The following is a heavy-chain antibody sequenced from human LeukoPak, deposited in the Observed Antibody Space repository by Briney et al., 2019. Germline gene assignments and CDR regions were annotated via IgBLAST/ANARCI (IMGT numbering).Heavy chain of an antibody. J-gene: IGHJ5*02. CDR3: AREKQQLGLDP. Sequence: SETLSLTCTVSGGSITSYYWSWIRQPAGKGLEWIGRIQNSGSANYNPSLRSRLTMSIDTSKNQFSLNLTSMTAADTAVYFCAREKQQLGLDPWGQGTLVTVSS. CDR1: GGSITSYY. V-gene: IGHV4-4*07. D-gene: IGHD1-1*01. CDR2: IQNSGSA.